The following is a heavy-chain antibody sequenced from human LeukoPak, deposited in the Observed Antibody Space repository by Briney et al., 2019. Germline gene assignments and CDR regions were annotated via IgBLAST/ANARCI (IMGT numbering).Heavy chain of an antibody. CDR1: GFTFSSYA. Sequence: GGSLRLSCAASGFTFSSYAMSWVRQAPGKGLEWVSAISGSGGSTYYADSVKGRFTISRDNSKNTLYLQMNSLRAEDTAVYYCAKDMYQLLFEDAFDIWGQGQWSPSLQ. J-gene: IGHJ3*02. CDR2: ISGSGGST. CDR3: AKDMYQLLFEDAFDI. D-gene: IGHD2-2*01. V-gene: IGHV3-23*01.